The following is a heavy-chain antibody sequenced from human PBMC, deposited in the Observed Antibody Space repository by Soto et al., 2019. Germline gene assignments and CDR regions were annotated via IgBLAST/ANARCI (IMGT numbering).Heavy chain of an antibody. CDR1: GGSISSGGYY. D-gene: IGHD3-22*01. CDR2: IYYSGST. CDR3: ARSXYYDSSGYTYYYYGMDV. J-gene: IGHJ6*02. Sequence: SETLSLTCTVSGGSISSGGYYWSWIRQHPGKGLEWIGYIYYSGSTYYNPSLKSRVTISVDTSKNQFSLKLSSVTAADTAVYYCARSXYYDSSGYTYYYYGMDVWGPGTTVTVSS. V-gene: IGHV4-31*03.